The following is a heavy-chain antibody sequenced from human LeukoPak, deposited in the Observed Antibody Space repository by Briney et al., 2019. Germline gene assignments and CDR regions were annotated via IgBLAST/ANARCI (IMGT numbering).Heavy chain of an antibody. D-gene: IGHD2-15*01. V-gene: IGHV3-48*03. CDR1: GFTFSSYE. CDR2: ISSSGSTI. J-gene: IGHJ3*02. Sequence: PGGSLRLSCAASGFTFSSYEMNWVRQAPGKGLEWVSYISSSGSTIYYADSVKGRFTISRDNAKNSLYLQMNSLRAEDTAVYYCARDCSGGSCYYGTDAFDIWGQGTVVTVSS. CDR3: ARDCSGGSCYYGTDAFDI.